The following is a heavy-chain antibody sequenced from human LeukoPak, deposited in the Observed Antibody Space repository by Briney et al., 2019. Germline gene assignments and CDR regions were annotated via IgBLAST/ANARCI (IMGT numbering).Heavy chain of an antibody. D-gene: IGHD3/OR15-3a*01. CDR3: ARGSTPAGLVAFDI. CDR1: GFSFTGYF. J-gene: IGHJ3*02. Sequence: ASVKVSCKASGFSFTGYFMHWVRQAPGQGPKWMGRIDPNSGGTNYALKFQGRVTMTRDTPITTAYMDLSRLRSDDTAVYYCARGSTPAGLVAFDIWGQGTMVTVSS. V-gene: IGHV1-2*06. CDR2: IDPNSGGT.